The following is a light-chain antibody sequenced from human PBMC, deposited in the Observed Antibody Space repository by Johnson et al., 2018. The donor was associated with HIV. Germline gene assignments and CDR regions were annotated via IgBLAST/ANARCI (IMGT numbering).Light chain of an antibody. CDR3: GTWDSSLSAYV. Sequence: QSVLTQPPSVSAAPGQKVTISCSGSSFNIGNNYVSWYQQLPGTAPKLLIYENNKRPSGIPDRFSGSKSGTSATLGITGLQTGDEADYYCGTWDSSLSAYVFGTGTRVPGL. J-gene: IGLJ1*01. CDR1: SFNIGNNY. CDR2: ENN. V-gene: IGLV1-51*02.